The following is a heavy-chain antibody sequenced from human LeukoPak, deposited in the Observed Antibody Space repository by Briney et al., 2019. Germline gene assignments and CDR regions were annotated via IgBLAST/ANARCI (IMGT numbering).Heavy chain of an antibody. V-gene: IGHV4-39*07. D-gene: IGHD2-2*01. Sequence: PSETLSLTCTVSGGSISSSSYYWGWIRQPPGKGLEWIASIYYSGSTYYNPSLRSRVTISVDTSKNQFSLKLSSVTAADTAVYYCASSILGYCSSTSCSPGVLDYWGQGTLVTVSS. CDR2: IYYSGST. CDR3: ASSILGYCSSTSCSPGVLDY. CDR1: GGSISSSSYY. J-gene: IGHJ4*02.